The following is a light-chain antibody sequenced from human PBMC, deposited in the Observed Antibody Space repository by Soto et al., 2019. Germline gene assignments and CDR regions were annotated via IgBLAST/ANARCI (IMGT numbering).Light chain of an antibody. CDR2: GAT. Sequence: QSALTQPASVSGSPGQSITISCTGTSSDVGSYNLVSWYQQHPGKAPKLMIYGATKRPSGVSNRFSGSKSGSTASLTISGLQAEDEADYYCCSYTSGPAYVFGTGTKLTVL. V-gene: IGLV2-23*01. CDR3: CSYTSGPAYV. CDR1: SSDVGSYNL. J-gene: IGLJ1*01.